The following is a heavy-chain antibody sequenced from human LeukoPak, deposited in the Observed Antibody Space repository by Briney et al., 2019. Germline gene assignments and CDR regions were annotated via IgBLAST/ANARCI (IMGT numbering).Heavy chain of an antibody. Sequence: PGGSLRLSCAPSGFTFSSYAMSWIRQAPGKGLEWVSRISGSGGSTYYADSVKGRFTISRDNSKNTLYLRMNSLRVEDTASYYCAKDRDYNDPPFDSGAQEPWSPSPQ. CDR1: GFTFSSYA. J-gene: IGHJ4*01. CDR3: AKDRDYNDPPFDS. D-gene: IGHD3-10*01. V-gene: IGHV3-23*01. CDR2: ISGSGGST.